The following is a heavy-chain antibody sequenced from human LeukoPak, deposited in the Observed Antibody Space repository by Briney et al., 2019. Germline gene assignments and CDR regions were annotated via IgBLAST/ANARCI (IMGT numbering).Heavy chain of an antibody. D-gene: IGHD1-26*01. J-gene: IGHJ4*02. V-gene: IGHV3-48*01. CDR2: IAASSSTI. CDR3: ARVKSGYIDY. CDR1: GFPLSSYC. Sequence: GGSLTLSCAASGFPLSSYCINWFRQAPGKGLAWVADIAASSSTIYYVDSLKGRFTVSRDNPKRSLFRQMNRPRAEDTAVYYCARVKSGYIDYWGQGALVTVSS.